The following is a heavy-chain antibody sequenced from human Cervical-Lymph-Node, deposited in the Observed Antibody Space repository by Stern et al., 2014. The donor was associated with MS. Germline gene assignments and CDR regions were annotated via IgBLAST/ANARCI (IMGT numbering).Heavy chain of an antibody. CDR1: GLTFSNFA. V-gene: IGHV3-30-3*01. J-gene: IGHJ4*02. CDR3: ARDLGY. Sequence: VQLVESGGGVVQPGRSLRLSCAASGLTFSNFAMNWLRQSPDKGLQWLAAISTDGSATNYADSVKGRFTISRDNSKNTLYLEMNSLTTEDTAVFYCARDLGYWGQGTLVTVSS. CDR2: ISTDGSAT.